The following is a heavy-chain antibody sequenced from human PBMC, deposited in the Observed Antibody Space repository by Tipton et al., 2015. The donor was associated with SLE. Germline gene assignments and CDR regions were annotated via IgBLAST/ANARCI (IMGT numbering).Heavy chain of an antibody. CDR1: GGSISSYY. CDR3: ARGGDAFDF. CDR2: IYYTGST. J-gene: IGHJ3*01. Sequence: TLSLTCTVSGGSISSYYWNWIRQPPGKGLEWIGYIYYTGSTSYNPPVKSRDTISVDTSKNQFSLKLSSVTAADTAVYYCARGGDAFDFWGQGTMVTVSS. V-gene: IGHV4-59*12.